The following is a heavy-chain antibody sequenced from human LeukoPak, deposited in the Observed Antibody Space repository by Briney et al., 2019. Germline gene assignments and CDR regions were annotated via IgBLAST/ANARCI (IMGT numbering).Heavy chain of an antibody. CDR1: GFTFSSYA. V-gene: IGHV3-30-3*01. CDR2: ISYDGSNK. CDR3: ARGGHYYDSSRYHH. Sequence: SGGSLRLSCAASGFTFSSYAMHWVRQAPGKGLEWVAVISYDGSNKYYADSVKGRFTISRDNSKNTLYLQMNSLRAEDTAVYYCARGGHYYDSSRYHHWGQGTLVTVSS. D-gene: IGHD3-22*01. J-gene: IGHJ4*02.